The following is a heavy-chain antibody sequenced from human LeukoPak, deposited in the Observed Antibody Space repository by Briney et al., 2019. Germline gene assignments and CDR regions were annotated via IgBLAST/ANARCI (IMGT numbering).Heavy chain of an antibody. D-gene: IGHD6-19*01. CDR3: ARRMRYSSGWSFGY. Sequence: GESLKISCKGSGYNFNNYWIGWVREMPGKGLEWMGIIYPGDSDTRYSPSFQGQVTISADKSISTAYLQWSSLKASDTAMYYCARRMRYSSGWSFGYWGQGTLVTVSS. J-gene: IGHJ4*02. V-gene: IGHV5-51*01. CDR2: IYPGDSDT. CDR1: GYNFNNYW.